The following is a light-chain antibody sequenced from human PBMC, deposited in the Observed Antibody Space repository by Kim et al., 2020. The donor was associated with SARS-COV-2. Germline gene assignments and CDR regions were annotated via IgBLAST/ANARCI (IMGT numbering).Light chain of an antibody. Sequence: DIQMTQSPSSLSASVGDRLTITCRASQSISSYLNWYQQKPGKAPKVLIYAASSLQSGVPSRFSGSGSGTDFTLTINSLQPEDFATYFCQQSYRTPYTFGQGTKLEI. CDR3: QQSYRTPYT. J-gene: IGKJ2*01. V-gene: IGKV1-39*01. CDR2: AAS. CDR1: QSISSY.